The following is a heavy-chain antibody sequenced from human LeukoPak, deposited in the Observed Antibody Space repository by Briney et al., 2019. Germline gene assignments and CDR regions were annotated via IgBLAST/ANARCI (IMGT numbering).Heavy chain of an antibody. J-gene: IGHJ4*02. Sequence: GGSLRLSCAASGLSVSINYISWVRQAPGKGLEWVSFIYTGTTTFYADSVKGRFTISRDNSRNTVYLELNSLRVEDTAVYYCARDRGHFDYWGPGTLVTVSS. D-gene: IGHD3-10*01. CDR3: ARDRGHFDY. CDR1: GLSVSINY. V-gene: IGHV3-53*01. CDR2: IYTGTTT.